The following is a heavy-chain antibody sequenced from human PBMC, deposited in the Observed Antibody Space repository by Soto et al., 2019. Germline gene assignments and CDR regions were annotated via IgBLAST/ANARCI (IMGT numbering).Heavy chain of an antibody. CDR2: ISSSSSTI. CDR3: ARDFSSWYEHYYYGMDV. D-gene: IGHD6-13*01. Sequence: RLSCAASGFTFSSYSMNWVRQAPGKGLEWVSYISSSSSTIYYADSVKGRFTISRDNAKNSLYLQMNSLRDEDTAVYYCARDFSSWYEHYYYGMDVWGQGTTVTVSS. J-gene: IGHJ6*02. CDR1: GFTFSSYS. V-gene: IGHV3-48*02.